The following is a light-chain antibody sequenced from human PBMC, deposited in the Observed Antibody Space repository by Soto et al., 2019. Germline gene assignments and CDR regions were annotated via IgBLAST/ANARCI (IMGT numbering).Light chain of an antibody. V-gene: IGKV3-15*01. CDR2: GAS. J-gene: IGKJ1*01. CDR3: QQYNNWPL. CDR1: QSVSSN. Sequence: EIVMTQSPATLSVSPGERATHSCRASQSVSSNLAWYQQKPGQAPRLLIYGASTRATGIPARFSGSGSGTEFTLTISSLQFEDFAVYYCQQYNNWPLFGQGTKVEIK.